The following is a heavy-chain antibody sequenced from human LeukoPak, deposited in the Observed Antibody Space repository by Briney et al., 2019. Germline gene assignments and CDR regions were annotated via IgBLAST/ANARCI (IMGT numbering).Heavy chain of an antibody. V-gene: IGHV3-21*01. J-gene: IGHJ3*02. D-gene: IGHD6-19*01. Sequence: PGESLRLSCAASGFTFSSYSMNWVRQAPGKGLEWVSSISSSSSYIYYADSVKGRFTISRDNAKNSLYLQMNSLRAEDTAVYYCARDLRQWLVPYDAFDIWGQGTMVTVSS. CDR3: ARDLRQWLVPYDAFDI. CDR2: ISSSSSYI. CDR1: GFTFSSYS.